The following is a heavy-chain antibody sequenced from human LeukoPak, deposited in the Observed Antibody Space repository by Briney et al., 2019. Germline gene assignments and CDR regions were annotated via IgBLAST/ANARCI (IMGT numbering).Heavy chain of an antibody. V-gene: IGHV1-18*01. CDR2: ISAYNGNT. CDR1: GYTFTSYG. D-gene: IGHD2-21*01. Sequence: GASVKVSCKASGYTFTSYGISWVRQAPGRGLEWMGWISAYNGNTNYAQKLQGRVTMTTDTSTSTAYMELRSLRSDDTAVYYCARDLPQYYDRLLQGRWAYYGMDVWGQGTTVTVSS. J-gene: IGHJ6*02. CDR3: ARDLPQYYDRLLQGRWAYYGMDV.